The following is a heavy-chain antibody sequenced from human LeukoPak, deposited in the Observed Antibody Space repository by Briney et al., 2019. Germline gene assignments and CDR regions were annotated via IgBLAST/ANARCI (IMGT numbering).Heavy chain of an antibody. J-gene: IGHJ4*02. V-gene: IGHV3-30*18. CDR2: ISYDGSNK. CDR1: GFTFSSYG. CDR3: AKDGSSSWTFDY. Sequence: GGSLRLSCAASGFTFSSYGMHWVRQAPGKGLEWVAVISYDGSNKYYADSVKGRFTISRDNSKNTLYLQMNSLRAEDTAVYYCAKDGSSSWTFDYWDQGTLVTVSS. D-gene: IGHD6-13*01.